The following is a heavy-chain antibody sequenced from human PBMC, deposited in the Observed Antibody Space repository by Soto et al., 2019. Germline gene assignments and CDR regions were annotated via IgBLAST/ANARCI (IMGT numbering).Heavy chain of an antibody. V-gene: IGHV1-69*06. CDR3: AASGSSALFDDY. Sequence: SVKVSCKASGGTFSSYAISWVRQAPGQGLEWMGGIIPIFGTANYAQKFQGRVTITADKSTSTAYMELSSLRSEDTAVYYCAASGSSALFDDYWGQGTLVTGS. CDR1: GGTFSSYA. D-gene: IGHD1-26*01. J-gene: IGHJ4*02. CDR2: IIPIFGTA.